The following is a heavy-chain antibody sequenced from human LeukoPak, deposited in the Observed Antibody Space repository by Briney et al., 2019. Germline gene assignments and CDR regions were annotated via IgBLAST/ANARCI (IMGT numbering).Heavy chain of an antibody. CDR2: ISSSGSTI. V-gene: IGHV3-48*03. D-gene: IGHD2-15*01. CDR1: GFTFSSYE. Sequence: GGSLRLSCAASGFTFSSYEMNWVRQAPGKGLEWVSYISSSGSTIYYADSVKGRFTISRDNAKNSLYLQMNSLRAEDTAVYYCARDASSPSKDAFDIWGQGTMVTVSS. CDR3: ARDASSPSKDAFDI. J-gene: IGHJ3*02.